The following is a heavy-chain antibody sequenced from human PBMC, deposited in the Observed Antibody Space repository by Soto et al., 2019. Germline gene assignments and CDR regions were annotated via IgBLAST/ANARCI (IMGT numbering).Heavy chain of an antibody. CDR3: ARRYGTVFDY. V-gene: IGHV4-61*01. D-gene: IGHD6-13*01. J-gene: IGHJ4*02. CDR1: GDSVSSGSYY. Sequence: PSETLSLTCSVSGDSVSSGSYYWSWIRQPPGKGLEWIGYMYYSGSSNYNPSLKSRVTISVDTSKNQFSLKLRSVTAADTAVYYCARRYGTVFDYWGQGSLVTVSS. CDR2: MYYSGSS.